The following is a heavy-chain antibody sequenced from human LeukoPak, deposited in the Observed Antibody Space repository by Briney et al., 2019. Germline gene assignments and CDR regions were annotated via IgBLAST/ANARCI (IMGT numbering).Heavy chain of an antibody. J-gene: IGHJ4*02. CDR2: INTDGSST. V-gene: IGHV3-74*01. D-gene: IGHD5-18*01. CDR3: ATGSGLWSPDY. CDR1: GFTFSSSW. Sequence: GGSLRLSCAASGFTFSSSWMHWVRQAPGKGLVWVSRINTDGSSTSYADSVKGRFTISRDNAKNRLYVQMNSLRAEDTAVYYCATGSGLWSPDYWGQGTLVTVSS.